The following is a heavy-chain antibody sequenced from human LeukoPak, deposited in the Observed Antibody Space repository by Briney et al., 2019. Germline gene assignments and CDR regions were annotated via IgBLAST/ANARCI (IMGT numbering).Heavy chain of an antibody. D-gene: IGHD6-19*01. J-gene: IGHJ4*02. V-gene: IGHV3-23*01. CDR3: ARSGYTSGTGKFDN. CDR2: ISGGGDNT. Sequence: GSLRLSCAASGFTFSSFGMTWVRQTPGNGLEWVSSISGGGDNTYYADPVKGRSTISRDNSRNTLYLQMNSLRAEDTAIYYCARSGYTSGTGKFDNWGQGTLLTVSS. CDR1: GFTFSSFG.